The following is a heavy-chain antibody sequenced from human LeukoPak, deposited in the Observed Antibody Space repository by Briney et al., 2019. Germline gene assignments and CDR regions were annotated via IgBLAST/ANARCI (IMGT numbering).Heavy chain of an antibody. Sequence: GGSLRLPCAVSGFTFSDTYMTWIRQAPGKGLESLSYISPSGTDISYADSVKGRFTISRDNAKNSLYLQMNSLRVEDTAVYYCTRDPRNLDYWGQGTLVTVSS. V-gene: IGHV3-11*01. CDR3: TRDPRNLDY. J-gene: IGHJ4*02. CDR1: GFTFSDTY. D-gene: IGHD1-14*01. CDR2: ISPSGTDI.